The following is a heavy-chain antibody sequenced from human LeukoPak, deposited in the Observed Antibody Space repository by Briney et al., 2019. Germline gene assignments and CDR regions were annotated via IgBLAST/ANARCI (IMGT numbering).Heavy chain of an antibody. V-gene: IGHV1-8*01. CDR2: MNPNSGNT. Sequence: ASVKVSCKASGYTFTSYDINWVRQATGQGREWMGWMNPNSGNTGYAQKFQGRVTMTRNTSISTAYMELSSLRSEDTAVYYCARGVGPYYYDSSGYHKTYYYYYYMDVWGKGTTVTVSS. CDR3: ARGVGPYYYDSSGYHKTYYYYYYMDV. J-gene: IGHJ6*03. D-gene: IGHD3-22*01. CDR1: GYTFTSYD.